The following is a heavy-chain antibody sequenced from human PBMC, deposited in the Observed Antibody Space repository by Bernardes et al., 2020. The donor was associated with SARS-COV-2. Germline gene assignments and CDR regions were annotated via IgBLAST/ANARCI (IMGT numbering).Heavy chain of an antibody. J-gene: IGHJ5*02. CDR3: AKNSPGGGSNWFDP. D-gene: IGHD3-16*01. Sequence: ASVKVSCKASGYTFTSYDINWVRQATGQGLEWMGWMNPNSGNTGYAQKFQGRVTMTRNTSISTAYMELSSLRAEDTAVYYCAKNSPGGGSNWFDPWGQGTLVTVSS. CDR1: GYTFTSYD. V-gene: IGHV1-8*01. CDR2: MNPNSGNT.